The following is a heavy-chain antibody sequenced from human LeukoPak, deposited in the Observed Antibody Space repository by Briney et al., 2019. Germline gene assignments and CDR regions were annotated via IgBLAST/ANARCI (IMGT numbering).Heavy chain of an antibody. D-gene: IGHD2-2*01. V-gene: IGHV4-31*03. CDR3: AKCPSWLHYYGMDV. Sequence: SQTLSLTCTVSGGSISSGGYYWSWIRQHPGKGLEWIGYIYYSGSTYYNPSLKSRVTISVDTSKNQFSLKLSSVTAADTAVYYCAKCPSWLHYYGMDVWGQGTTVTVSS. CDR1: GGSISSGGYY. J-gene: IGHJ6*02. CDR2: IYYSGST.